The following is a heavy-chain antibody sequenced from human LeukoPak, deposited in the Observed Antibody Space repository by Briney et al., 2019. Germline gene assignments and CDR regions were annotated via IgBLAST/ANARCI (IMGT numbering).Heavy chain of an antibody. CDR2: ISGSGGST. D-gene: IGHD3-22*01. V-gene: IGHV3-23*01. Sequence: GGSLRLSCAASGFTFSTYGMHWVRQAPGKGLEWVSAISGSGGSTYYADSVKGRFTISRDNSKNTLYLQMNSLRAEDTALYHCARVHGGYYYLFDYWGQGTLVTVSS. J-gene: IGHJ4*02. CDR3: ARVHGGYYYLFDY. CDR1: GFTFSTYG.